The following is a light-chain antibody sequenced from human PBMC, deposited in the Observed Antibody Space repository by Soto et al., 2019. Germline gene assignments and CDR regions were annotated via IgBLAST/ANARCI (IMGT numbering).Light chain of an antibody. J-gene: IGKJ4*01. V-gene: IGKV3-20*01. CDR1: QSVRSSY. CDR3: QQYGDSPT. Sequence: EIVLTQSPGTLSLSPGERATLSCRASQSVRSSYLAWYQQKPGQAPRLLIYGASSRATGIPDRFSGSGSGTEFTLTISRLEPEDLAVYYCQQYGDSPTFGGGTKVGIK. CDR2: GAS.